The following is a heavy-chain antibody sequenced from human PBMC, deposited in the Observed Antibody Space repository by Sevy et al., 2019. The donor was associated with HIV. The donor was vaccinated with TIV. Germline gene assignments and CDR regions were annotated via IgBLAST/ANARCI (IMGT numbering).Heavy chain of an antibody. CDR3: AKEGRGYSYGYGILYYYYGMDV. Sequence: GGSLRLSCAASGFTFSSYGMHWVRQAPGKGLEWVAVISYDGSNKYYADSVKGRFTISRDNSKNTLYLQRNSLRAEDTAVYYCAKEGRGYSYGYGILYYYYGMDVWGQGTTVTVSS. D-gene: IGHD5-18*01. CDR2: ISYDGSNK. V-gene: IGHV3-30*18. CDR1: GFTFSSYG. J-gene: IGHJ6*02.